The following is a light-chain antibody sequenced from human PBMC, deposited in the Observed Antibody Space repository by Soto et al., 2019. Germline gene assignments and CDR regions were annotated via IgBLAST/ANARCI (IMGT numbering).Light chain of an antibody. CDR3: QQYYDSLALT. CDR2: GVS. Sequence: DIQMTQSPSSLSASVGDRVIITCRASQNIYSYLSWYQQKPGKAPKLLIYGVSNLQSGVPSRFSGSESGTDFSLTISSLQREDLATYYCQQYYDSLALTFGGGTKVEIK. V-gene: IGKV1-39*01. J-gene: IGKJ4*01. CDR1: QNIYSY.